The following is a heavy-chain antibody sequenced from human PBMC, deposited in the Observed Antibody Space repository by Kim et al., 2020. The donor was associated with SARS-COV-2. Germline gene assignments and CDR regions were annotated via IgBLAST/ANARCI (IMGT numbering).Heavy chain of an antibody. J-gene: IGHJ4*02. CDR3: ARGSESRGYPY. V-gene: IGHV4-59*09. Sequence: TNYNPSLRSRVTISVDTSKNQFSLKLSSVTAADTAVYYCARGSESRGYPYWGQGTLVTVSS. CDR2: T. D-gene: IGHD3-22*01.